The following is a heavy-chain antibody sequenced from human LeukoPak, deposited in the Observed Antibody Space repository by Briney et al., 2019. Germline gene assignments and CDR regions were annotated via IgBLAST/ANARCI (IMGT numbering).Heavy chain of an antibody. CDR1: GYTFTSYA. V-gene: IGHV1-3*01. CDR2: INAGNGNT. J-gene: IGHJ4*02. CDR3: ARDPLGYGDHCFDY. D-gene: IGHD4-17*01. Sequence: ASVKVSCKASGYTFTSYAMHWVRQAPGQRLEWMGWINAGNGNTKYSQKFQGRVTITRDTSASTAYMELSSLRSEDTAVYYCARDPLGYGDHCFDYWGQGTLATVSS.